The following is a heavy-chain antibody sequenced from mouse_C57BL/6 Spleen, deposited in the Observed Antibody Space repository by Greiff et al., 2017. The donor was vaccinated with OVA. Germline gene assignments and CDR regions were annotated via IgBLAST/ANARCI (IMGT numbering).Heavy chain of an antibody. CDR3: ARGYDFCAY. Sequence: QVQLQQPGAELVKPGASVKLSCKASGYTFTSYWRKGGKKRWGKRGEGSGRSQPKSGSTNYNEKFKSKATLTVDKSSSTAYMQLSSLTSEDSAVYYCARGYDFCAYWGQGTLVTVSA. CDR1: GYTFTSYW. V-gene: IGHV1-64*01. J-gene: IGHJ3*01. CDR2: SQPKSGST. D-gene: IGHD2-2*01.